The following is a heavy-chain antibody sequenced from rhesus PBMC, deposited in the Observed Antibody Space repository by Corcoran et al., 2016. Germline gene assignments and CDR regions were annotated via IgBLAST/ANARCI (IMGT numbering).Heavy chain of an antibody. CDR2: ISSGSGSTT. Sequence: EVQLVESGGGLVQPGGSLRLSCAASGFTFSHHYMDWVRLPPGKGLEWVSSISSGSGSTTLYPDSVKGRFTSSRDNAKNTVYLQMNSLRAEDTAVYYCASNSGSYYYGYWGQGVLVTVSS. CDR3: ASNSGSYYYGY. CDR1: GFTFSHHY. V-gene: IGHV3-110*02. D-gene: IGHD3-16*01. J-gene: IGHJ4*01.